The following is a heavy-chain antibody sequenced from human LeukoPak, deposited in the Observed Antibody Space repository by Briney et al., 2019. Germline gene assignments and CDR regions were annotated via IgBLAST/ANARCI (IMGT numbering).Heavy chain of an antibody. CDR2: MNPNSGNT. V-gene: IGHV1-8*01. J-gene: IGHJ6*02. CDR3: ARDYGPAAIYGMDV. Sequence: ASVKVSCKASGYTFTSYEINWVRQATGQGLEWMGWMNPNSGNTGYAQKFQGRVTMTRNTSISTAYMELSSLRSEDTAVYYCARDYGPAAIYGMDVWGQGTTVTVSS. CDR1: GYTFTSYE. D-gene: IGHD2-2*02.